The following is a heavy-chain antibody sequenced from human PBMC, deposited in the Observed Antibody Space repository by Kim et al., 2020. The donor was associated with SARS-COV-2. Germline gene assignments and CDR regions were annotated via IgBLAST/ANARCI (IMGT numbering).Heavy chain of an antibody. CDR1: GFTFSDYY. V-gene: IGHV3-11*01. D-gene: IGHD6-13*01. J-gene: IGHJ6*02. CDR3: ARDSAVAAWGGYYYGMDV. Sequence: GGSLRLFCAASGFTFSDYYMSWIRQAPGKGLEWVSYISSSGSTIYYADSVKGRFTISRDNAKNSLYLQMNSLRAEDTAVYYCARDSAVAAWGGYYYGMDVWGQGTTVTVSS. CDR2: ISSSGSTI.